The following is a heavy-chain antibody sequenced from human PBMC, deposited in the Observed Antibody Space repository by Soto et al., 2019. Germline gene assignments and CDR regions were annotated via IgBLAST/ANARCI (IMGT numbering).Heavy chain of an antibody. D-gene: IGHD2-8*01. V-gene: IGHV3-53*01. CDR3: GMRPGGGGY. CDR1: GFTVSNNY. CDR2: IYSGGYT. J-gene: IGHJ4*02. Sequence: EVQLVESGGGLIQPGGSLRLSCAVSGFTVSNNYMSWVRQAPGKGLEGVSVIYSGGYTAYGDSVKGRFTISRDNSKNHFYLQRAAGGAGDTALFYWGMRPGGGGYWGQGTLVTVSS.